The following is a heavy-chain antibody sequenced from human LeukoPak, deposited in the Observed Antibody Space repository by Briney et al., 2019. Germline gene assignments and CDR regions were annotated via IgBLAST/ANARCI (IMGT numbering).Heavy chain of an antibody. CDR1: GFTFSNYD. CDR3: ARQNTPHGNFDY. V-gene: IGHV3-13*01. J-gene: IGHJ4*02. CDR2: IGVAANT. Sequence: GGSLRLSWAASGFTFSNYDMHWVRQATGKGLEWVSAIGVAANTFYSGSVKGRFTISRENAKNSLYLLMSSLRAEDTAMYYCARQNTPHGNFDYWGQGTLVTVSS. D-gene: IGHD1-26*01.